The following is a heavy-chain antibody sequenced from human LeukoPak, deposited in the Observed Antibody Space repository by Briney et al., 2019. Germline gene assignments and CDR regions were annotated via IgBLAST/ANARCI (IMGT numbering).Heavy chain of an antibody. J-gene: IGHJ4*02. CDR2: ISSSSSTI. V-gene: IGHV3-48*02. D-gene: IGHD2-2*01. Sequence: GTSLRLSCAASGFTFSSYSMNWVRQAPGKGLEWVSYISSSSSTIYYADSVKGRFTISRDNAKNSLYLQMNSLRDEDTAVYYCARDLIVVVPAAIATFDYWGQGALVTVSS. CDR1: GFTFSSYS. CDR3: ARDLIVVVPAAIATFDY.